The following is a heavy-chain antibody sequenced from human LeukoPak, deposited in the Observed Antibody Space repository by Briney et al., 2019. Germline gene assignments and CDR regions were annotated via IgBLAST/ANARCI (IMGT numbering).Heavy chain of an antibody. CDR1: GYTFTGYW. D-gene: IGHD1-26*01. Sequence: GASVKVSCKASGYTFTGYWHWVRQAPGQGLEWMGRINPNSGGTDYSMNFQGRGTMTRETSISTAYMELSSLRSDDTAVYYCARFLSGSHDAFDIWGQGTMLSVSS. J-gene: IGHJ3*02. V-gene: IGHV1-2*06. CDR2: INPNSGGT. CDR3: ARFLSGSHDAFDI.